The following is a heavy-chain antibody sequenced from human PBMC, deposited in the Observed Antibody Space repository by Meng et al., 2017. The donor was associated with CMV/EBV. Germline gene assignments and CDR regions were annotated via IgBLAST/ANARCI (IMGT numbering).Heavy chain of an antibody. V-gene: IGHV3-9*01. CDR1: GFTFDDYG. Sequence: GGSLRLSCAASGFTFDDYGMSWVRQGPGKGLEWVSGISWNSGFIGYADSVRGRFTISRDNAKSSLYLQMNSLRAEDTALYYCAKVHPSGGSYYVGPVDYWGQGTLVTVSS. D-gene: IGHD1-26*01. CDR3: AKVHPSGGSYYVGPVDY. J-gene: IGHJ4*02. CDR2: ISWNSGFI.